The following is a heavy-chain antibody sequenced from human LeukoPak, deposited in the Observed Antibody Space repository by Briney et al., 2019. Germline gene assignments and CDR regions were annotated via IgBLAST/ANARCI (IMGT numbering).Heavy chain of an antibody. CDR1: GFTFSSYA. J-gene: IGHJ3*02. V-gene: IGHV3-48*03. Sequence: PGGSLRLSCEASGFTFSSYAMNWVHQAPGKGLDWVSYISRSGTTTYYADSVKGRFTISRDNAKNSLYLQMNSLRAEDTAVYYCARDGLWSGAFDIWGQGTAVTVSP. CDR2: ISRSGTTT. CDR3: ARDGLWSGAFDI. D-gene: IGHD3-10*02.